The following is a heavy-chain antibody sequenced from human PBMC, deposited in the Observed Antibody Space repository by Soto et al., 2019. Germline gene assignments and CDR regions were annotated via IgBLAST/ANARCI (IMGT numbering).Heavy chain of an antibody. V-gene: IGHV1-18*01. CDR2: ISAYNGKT. CDR1: GYTFTSYG. D-gene: IGHD5-18*01. J-gene: IGHJ6*02. Sequence: ASVKVSCKASGYTFTSYGISWVRQAPGQGLEWMGWISAYNGKTNYAQKLQGRVTMTTDTSTSTAYMELRSLRSDDTAVYYCARVLAIQLWLVRYYYGTDVWGHDTTVTVS. CDR3: ARVLAIQLWLVRYYYGTDV.